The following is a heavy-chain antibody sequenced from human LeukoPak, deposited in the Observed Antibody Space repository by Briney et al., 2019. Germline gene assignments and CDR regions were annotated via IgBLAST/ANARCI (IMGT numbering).Heavy chain of an antibody. CDR1: GFTFSSYV. CDR2: ITYDGSEK. V-gene: IGHV3-30*03. J-gene: IGHJ4*02. D-gene: IGHD5-12*01. Sequence: GGSLRLSCAASGFTFSSYVMHWVRQAPGKGLEWVAVITYDGSEKYYAESVKGRFTISRDNSKDTLYLQMNSLRAEDTAVYYCASNSGYEKGYWGQGTLATVSS. CDR3: ASNSGYEKGY.